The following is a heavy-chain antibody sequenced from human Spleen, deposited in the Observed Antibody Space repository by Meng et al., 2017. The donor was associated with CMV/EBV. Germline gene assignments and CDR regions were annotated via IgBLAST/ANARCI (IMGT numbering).Heavy chain of an antibody. CDR3: ARRYCISASCYRGFDY. D-gene: IGHD2-2*02. V-gene: IGHV4-39*07. J-gene: IGHJ4*02. CDR1: GGSISSSSYY. Sequence: SETLSLTCTVSGGSISSSSYYWGWIRQPPGKGLEWIGNIYHSGNTYYNPSLKSRVTISVDTSKNQFSLKLSSVTAADTAVYYCARRYCISASCYRGFDYWGQGTLVTVSS. CDR2: IYHSGNT.